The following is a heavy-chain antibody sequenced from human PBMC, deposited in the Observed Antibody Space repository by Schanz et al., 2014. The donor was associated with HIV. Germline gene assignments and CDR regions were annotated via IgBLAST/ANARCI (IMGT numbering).Heavy chain of an antibody. CDR1: GFTFSTYA. J-gene: IGHJ4*02. CDR3: TRRGSAYYFDS. D-gene: IGHD6-6*01. V-gene: IGHV3-7*01. Sequence: EVQLVESGGGLIQPGRSLRLSCVASGFTFSTYAMSWVRQAPGRGLEWVANIKQDGSETYYVDSVKGRFVISRDNAENSLHLQMNSLRVEDTAVYYCTRRGSAYYFDSWGQGVPVTVSS. CDR2: IKQDGSET.